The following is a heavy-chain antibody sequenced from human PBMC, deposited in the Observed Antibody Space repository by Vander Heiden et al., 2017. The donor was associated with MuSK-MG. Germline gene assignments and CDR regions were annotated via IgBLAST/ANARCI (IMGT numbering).Heavy chain of an antibody. D-gene: IGHD6-19*01. V-gene: IGHV3-23*01. CDR3: AKTRPVGTGWYGLNDY. J-gene: IGHJ4*01. Sequence: EVQLLESGGTLVQPGGSLRLSCAAAGFTFSNFAMTWVRQAPGKGLEWVSAIRERGAATHYADSVKGRFTISRDNSKNTLYLQMNNLRAEDTAVYYCAKTRPVGTGWYGLNDYWGHGTLVSVSS. CDR2: IRERGAAT. CDR1: GFTFSNFA.